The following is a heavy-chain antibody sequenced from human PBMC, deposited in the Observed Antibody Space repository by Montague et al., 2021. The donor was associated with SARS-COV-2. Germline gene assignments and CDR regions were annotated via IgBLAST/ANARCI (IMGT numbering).Heavy chain of an antibody. Sequence: SLRLSCAASGFTFSSYSLNWVRQAPGKGLEWVSYISKNGSAIYYPYSXXVLYTISRDNAKNSLYLQMNSLTAEDTGVYYCARGPDECYNYYGLDVWGQGTMVTVSS. J-gene: IGHJ6*02. V-gene: IGHV3-48*04. CDR2: ISKNGSAI. D-gene: IGHD2-2*01. CDR1: GFTFSSYS. CDR3: ARGPDECYNYYGLDV.